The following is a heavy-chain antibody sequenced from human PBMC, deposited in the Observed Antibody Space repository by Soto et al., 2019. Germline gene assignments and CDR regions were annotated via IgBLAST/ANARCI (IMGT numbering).Heavy chain of an antibody. CDR3: ARHVDILTCLSFDL. Sequence: QLQLQELGPGLVKPSETLSLTCTVSGGSISSSSYYWGWIRQPPGKGLEWIGSIYYSGSTYYNPSLKSRVTISVDTSKNQFSLKLSSVTAADTAVYYCARHVDILTCLSFDLWGRGTLVTVSS. CDR1: GGSISSSSYY. D-gene: IGHD3-9*01. V-gene: IGHV4-39*01. J-gene: IGHJ2*01. CDR2: IYYSGST.